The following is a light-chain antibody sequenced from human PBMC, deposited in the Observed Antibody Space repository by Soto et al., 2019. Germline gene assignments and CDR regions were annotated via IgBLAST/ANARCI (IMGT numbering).Light chain of an antibody. Sequence: QSVLTQPPSASGTPGQRVTISCSGSISNIGSNYVYWYQQLPRTAPKLLISSNNQRPSAVPDRFSGSKSGTSASLAISGLRSEDEAEYYCAAWDDSMSGWVFGGGTKLTVL. J-gene: IGLJ3*02. CDR3: AAWDDSMSGWV. V-gene: IGLV1-47*02. CDR2: SNN. CDR1: ISNIGSNY.